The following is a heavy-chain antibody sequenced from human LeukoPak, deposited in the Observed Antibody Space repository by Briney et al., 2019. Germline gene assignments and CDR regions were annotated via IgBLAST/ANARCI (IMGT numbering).Heavy chain of an antibody. J-gene: IGHJ4*02. V-gene: IGHV5-51*01. CDR1: GYTFSDYW. D-gene: IGHD2-2*02. CDR3: ARSQGLYGAADY. Sequence: GESLKISCKASGYTFSDYWIGWVRQMPGQGLEWMGIVYPGDSDTRYSPSFQGHVTISADKSINTAYLQWSGLQGSDNAIYFCARSQGLYGAADYWGQGTLV. CDR2: VYPGDSDT.